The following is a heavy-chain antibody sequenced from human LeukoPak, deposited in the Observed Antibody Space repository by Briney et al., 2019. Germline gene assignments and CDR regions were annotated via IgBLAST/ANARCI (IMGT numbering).Heavy chain of an antibody. CDR3: AREGGSYRAFDY. D-gene: IGHD1-26*01. V-gene: IGHV4-4*07. J-gene: IGHJ4*02. CDR1: GGSISSYY. CDR2: IHTSGNT. Sequence: SETLSLTCNVSGGSISSYYWSWIRQPAGKGLEWVGRIHTSGNTNYNPSLKSRVTLSVDTSKNQFSLNLSSVTVADTAVYYCAREGGSYRAFDYWGQGTLVTVSS.